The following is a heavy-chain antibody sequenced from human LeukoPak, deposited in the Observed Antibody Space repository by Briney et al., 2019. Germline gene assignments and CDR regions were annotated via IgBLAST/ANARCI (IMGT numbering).Heavy chain of an antibody. Sequence: TGGSLRLSCAASAFTFSTYSMNWVRQAPGKGLEWVSSISSSGTYIYYADSLKGRFTISRDNAKNTLYLQMNSLRAEDTAVYHCARGYSSSWNNAFDIWGQGTTVTVSS. D-gene: IGHD6-13*01. CDR3: ARGYSSSWNNAFDI. J-gene: IGHJ3*02. CDR1: AFTFSTYS. CDR2: ISSSGTYI. V-gene: IGHV3-21*01.